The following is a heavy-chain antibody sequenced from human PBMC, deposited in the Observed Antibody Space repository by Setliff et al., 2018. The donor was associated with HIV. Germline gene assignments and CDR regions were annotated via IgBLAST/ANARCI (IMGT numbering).Heavy chain of an antibody. V-gene: IGHV4-30-4*08. CDR3: ARVRRDGNSFDD. J-gene: IGHJ4*02. Sequence: PSETLSLTCTVSGGSISSGDYYWSWIRQPPGKGLEWIGYIYYSGSTYYNPSLRSRVTISLDTSKNQFSLKLSSVTAADTAVYFCARVRRDGNSFDDWGQGILVTVSS. CDR1: GGSISSGDYY. D-gene: IGHD4-4*01. CDR2: IYYSGST.